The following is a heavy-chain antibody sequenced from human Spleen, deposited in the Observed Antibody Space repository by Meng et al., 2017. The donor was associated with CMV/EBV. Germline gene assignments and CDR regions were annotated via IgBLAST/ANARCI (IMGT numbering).Heavy chain of an antibody. CDR3: ARERSGDFDY. Sequence: GQWPAPGPGLVKPSQTLSLTCPVSGGSISSGDYYWSWIRQPPGKGLEWIGYIYYSGSTYYNPSLKSRVTISVDTSKNQFSLKLSSVTAADTAVYYCARERSGDFDYWGQGTLVTVSS. J-gene: IGHJ4*02. D-gene: IGHD3-16*01. V-gene: IGHV4-30-4*08. CDR2: IYYSGST. CDR1: GGSISSGDYY.